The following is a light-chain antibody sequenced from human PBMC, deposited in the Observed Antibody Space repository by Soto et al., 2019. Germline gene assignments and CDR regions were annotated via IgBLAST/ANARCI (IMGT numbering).Light chain of an antibody. Sequence: AIRMTQSPSSLSASTGDRVTITCRASQDLRDYLVWSQQKPGKAPKVLIHAASTLQGWVSSRFRGSRSGTDFTLTINSLQPEDFATYYCQHYYTYPWTFGQGTKVEV. V-gene: IGKV1-8*01. CDR2: AAS. CDR3: QHYYTYPWT. J-gene: IGKJ1*01. CDR1: QDLRDY.